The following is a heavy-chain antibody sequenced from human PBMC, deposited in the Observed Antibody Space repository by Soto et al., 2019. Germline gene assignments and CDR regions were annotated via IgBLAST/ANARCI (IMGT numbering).Heavy chain of an antibody. J-gene: IGHJ6*03. CDR1: GYTFTNYN. CDR3: AREAASDPSFYYHYMDV. CDR2: MNPKTGNT. Sequence: QEQLVQSGAEVKKPGAPVKVSCKASGYTFTNYNINWVRQATGQGLEWMGWMNPKTGNTGYAEKFQGRVTMTRNRSINTAFMELSGLRSEDTAVYYCAREAASDPSFYYHYMDVWGKGSTLTVSS. D-gene: IGHD6-25*01. V-gene: IGHV1-8*01.